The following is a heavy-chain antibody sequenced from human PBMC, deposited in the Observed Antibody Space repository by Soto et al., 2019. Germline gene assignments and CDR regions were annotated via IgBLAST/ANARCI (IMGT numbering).Heavy chain of an antibody. Sequence: PSETLSLTCTVSGGSISSYYWSWIRQPPGKGLEWIGYIYYSGSTNYNPSLKSRVTISVDTSKNQFSLKLSSVTAADTAVYYCASSSGRYYYYYYMDVWGKGTTVTVSS. CDR2: IYYSGST. J-gene: IGHJ6*03. CDR3: ASSSGRYYYYYYMDV. CDR1: GGSISSYY. V-gene: IGHV4-59*01. D-gene: IGHD6-6*01.